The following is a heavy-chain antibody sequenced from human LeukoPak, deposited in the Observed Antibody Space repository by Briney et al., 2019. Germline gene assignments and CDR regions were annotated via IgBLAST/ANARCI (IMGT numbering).Heavy chain of an antibody. CDR1: GFTFSNGW. CDR3: TTGGYHFDY. CDR2: IKSIVDGGTI. J-gene: IGHJ4*02. Sequence: GGSLRLSCAGSGFTFSNGWMNWVRQAPGKGLEWVGRIKSIVDGGTIDYAAPVKGRFTISRDDSKNTVYLQMNGLKTEDTAVYYCTTGGYHFDYWGQGTLVTVSS. D-gene: IGHD5-18*01. V-gene: IGHV3-15*01.